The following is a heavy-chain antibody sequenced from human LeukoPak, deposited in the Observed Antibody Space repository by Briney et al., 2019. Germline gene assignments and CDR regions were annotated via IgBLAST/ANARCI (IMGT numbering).Heavy chain of an antibody. CDR1: GGSISSSSYY. V-gene: IGHV4-39*02. CDR2: IYYSGST. Sequence: SETLSLTCTVSGGSISSSSYYWVWIRQPPGKGLEWIGSIYYSGSTYYNPSLKSRVTMSVDTSKNHFSLELTSMTAADTAMYYCARRFSRGRFDPWGQGTLVTVSS. CDR3: ARRFSRGRFDP. J-gene: IGHJ5*02. D-gene: IGHD3-10*01.